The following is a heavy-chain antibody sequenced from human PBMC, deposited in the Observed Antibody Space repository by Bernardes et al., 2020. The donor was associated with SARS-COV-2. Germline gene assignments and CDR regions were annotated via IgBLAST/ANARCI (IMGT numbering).Heavy chain of an antibody. CDR3: ARGLTYYYDTSDYYYFDY. D-gene: IGHD3-22*01. V-gene: IGHV4-61*02. Sequence: SETLSLTCTVSGGPISSGSYYWSWNRQPDGKGLEWSRRVYYSGSTIYNPSLKIRVTMSADIFQNQFSLELITVTAADTAVYSCARGLTYYYDTSDYYYFDYWSQGTLVTV. J-gene: IGHJ4*02. CDR1: GGPISSGSYY. CDR2: VYYSGST.